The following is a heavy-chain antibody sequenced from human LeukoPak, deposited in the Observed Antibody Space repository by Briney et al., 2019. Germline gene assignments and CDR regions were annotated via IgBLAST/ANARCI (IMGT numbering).Heavy chain of an antibody. D-gene: IGHD6-13*01. V-gene: IGHV3-21*01. CDR1: GFTFSSYS. CDR3: ARDGGGRIAAAPPDY. CDR2: ISSSSSYI. Sequence: GGSLRLSCAASGFTFSSYSMNWDRQAPGKGLEWVSSISSSSSYIYYADSVKGRFTISRDNAKNSLYLQMNSLRAEDTAVYYCARDGGGRIAAAPPDYWGQGTLVTVSS. J-gene: IGHJ4*02.